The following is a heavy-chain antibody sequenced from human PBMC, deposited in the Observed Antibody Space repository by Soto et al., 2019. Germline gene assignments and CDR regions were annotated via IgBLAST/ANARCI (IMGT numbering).Heavy chain of an antibody. CDR1: GFTVSSNY. J-gene: IGHJ4*02. CDR3: AREPPYYDSSGPPDY. V-gene: IGHV3-21*01. D-gene: IGHD3-22*01. Sequence: PGGSLRLSCAASGFTVSSNYMSWVRQAPGKGLEWVSSISSSSSYIYYADSVKGRFTISRDNAKNSLYLQMNSLRAEDTAVYYCAREPPYYDSSGPPDYWGQGTLVTVSS. CDR2: ISSSSSYI.